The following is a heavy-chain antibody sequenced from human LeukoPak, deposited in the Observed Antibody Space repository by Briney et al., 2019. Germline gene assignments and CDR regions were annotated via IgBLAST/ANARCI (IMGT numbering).Heavy chain of an antibody. V-gene: IGHV1-69*13. D-gene: IGHD3-3*01. CDR1: GGTFSSYT. Sequence: AASVKVSCKASGGTFSSYTISWVRQAPGQGLEWMGGIIPIFGTANYAQKFQGRVTITADESTSTAYMELSSLRSEDTVVYYCARSWGPVAIFGVATDAFDIWGQGTMVTVSS. J-gene: IGHJ3*02. CDR2: IIPIFGTA. CDR3: ARSWGPVAIFGVATDAFDI.